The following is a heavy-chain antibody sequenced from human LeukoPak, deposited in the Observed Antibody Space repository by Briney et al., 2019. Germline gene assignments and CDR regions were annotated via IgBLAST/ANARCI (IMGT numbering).Heavy chain of an antibody. Sequence: GGSLRLSCTTSGFTFSSNAMSWVRQAPGRGLEWVSVIYSDGRTYYADSLKGRFTISRDSSKNTVYLQMNSLRVEDTAVYYCARLPRGDYWGQGTLVTVSS. J-gene: IGHJ4*02. V-gene: IGHV3-53*01. CDR3: ARLPRGDY. CDR2: IYSDGRT. CDR1: GFTFSSNA. D-gene: IGHD3-16*01.